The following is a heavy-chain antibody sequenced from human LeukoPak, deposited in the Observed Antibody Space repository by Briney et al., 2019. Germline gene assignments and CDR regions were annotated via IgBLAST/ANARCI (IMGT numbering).Heavy chain of an antibody. V-gene: IGHV3-30*02. J-gene: IGHJ5*02. CDR1: GFTFSSYG. CDR2: IRYDGSNK. CDR3: AKDLFVLMVYASQFDP. D-gene: IGHD2-8*01. Sequence: KSGGSLRLSCAASGFTFSSYGMHWVRQAPGKGLEWVAFIRYDGSNKYYADSVKGRFTISRDNSKNTLYLQMNSLRAEDTAVYYCAKDLFVLMVYASQFDPWGQGTLVTVSS.